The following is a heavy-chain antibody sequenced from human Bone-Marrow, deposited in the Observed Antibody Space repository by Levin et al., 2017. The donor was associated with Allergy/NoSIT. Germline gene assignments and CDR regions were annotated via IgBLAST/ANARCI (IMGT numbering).Heavy chain of an antibody. Sequence: GGSLRLSCAASGLSLGNFAMDWVRQAPGKGLEWVSSISQNGDTYYADSVKGRFTMSRDNAKDTVFLQMNSLRGDDTAVYYCAREPLGVSMVVERAWFDPWGQGTQVTVSS. J-gene: IGHJ5*02. CDR2: ISQNGDT. CDR3: AREPLGVSMVVERAWFDP. V-gene: IGHV3-23*01. D-gene: IGHD5-24*01. CDR1: GLSLGNFA.